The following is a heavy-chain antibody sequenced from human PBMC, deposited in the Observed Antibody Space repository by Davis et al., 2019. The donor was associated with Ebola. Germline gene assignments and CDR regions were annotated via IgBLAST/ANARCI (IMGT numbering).Heavy chain of an antibody. J-gene: IGHJ3*02. Sequence: PSETLSLTCSVSGASISSFFWSWVRLSPGSGPEWIGNVYYTGYTNYNPSLKSRVTMSPDTSKNQFSLKLSSVTAADTAVYYCERGWAFDIWGQGTMVTVSS. D-gene: IGHD5-24*01. CDR3: ERGWAFDI. CDR1: GASISSFF. CDR2: VYYTGYT. V-gene: IGHV4-59*12.